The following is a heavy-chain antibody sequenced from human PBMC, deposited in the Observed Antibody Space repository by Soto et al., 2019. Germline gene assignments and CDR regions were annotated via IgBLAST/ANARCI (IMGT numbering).Heavy chain of an antibody. V-gene: IGHV3-23*01. J-gene: IGHJ3*02. D-gene: IGHD2-2*03. CDR1: GFTFISYA. CDR3: ANPVAIVVVPAATEPAFDI. Sequence: GGSLRLSCAASGFTFISYAMSWVRQAPGKGLEWVSAISGSGGSTYYADSVKGRFTISRDNSKNTLYLQMNSLRAEDTAVYYCANPVAIVVVPAATEPAFDIWGQGTMVTVSS. CDR2: ISGSGGST.